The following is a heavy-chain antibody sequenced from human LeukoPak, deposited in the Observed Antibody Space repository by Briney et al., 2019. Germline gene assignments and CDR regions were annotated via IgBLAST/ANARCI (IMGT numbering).Heavy chain of an antibody. CDR2: INPTHGGT. J-gene: IGHJ4*02. CDR1: GYTFTGYY. V-gene: IGHV1-2*02. Sequence: ASVKVSCKASGYTFTGYYIHWVRQAPGPGLEWMGWINPTHGGTNYAQKFQGRVTMTRDTSISTAYMEVSRLRSDDTAMYYCAIVTTADGYWGQGTLLTVSS. D-gene: IGHD4-17*01. CDR3: AIVTTADGY.